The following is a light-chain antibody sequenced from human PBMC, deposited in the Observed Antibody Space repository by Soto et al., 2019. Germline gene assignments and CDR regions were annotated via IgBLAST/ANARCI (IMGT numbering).Light chain of an antibody. V-gene: IGKV1-5*01. CDR1: QSIRHY. CDR2: GAS. Sequence: DIQMTQSPPTLSASVGDRVTITCRASQSIRHYLAWYQQMPGKAPKLLIYGASSLQSGVPSRFSGSGSGTEFALTISSLQPDDFGTYFCQHHNSYSQTFGQGPRWKSN. J-gene: IGKJ1*01. CDR3: QHHNSYSQT.